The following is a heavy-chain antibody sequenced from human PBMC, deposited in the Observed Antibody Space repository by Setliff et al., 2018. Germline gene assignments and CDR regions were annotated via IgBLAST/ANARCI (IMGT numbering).Heavy chain of an antibody. CDR2: INGYNGNT. V-gene: IGHV1-18*01. CDR3: ARLVRYCTRTSCQRTSGAEL. CDR1: GYEFNNYG. Sequence: ASVKVSCKASGYEFNNYGIAWVRQAPGQGLEWMGWINGYNGNTFYAPKLQGRLTMTTDASTATAYMELRSLRSDDTAIYYCARLVRYCTRTSCQRTSGAELWGQGTLVTVSS. J-gene: IGHJ4*02. D-gene: IGHD2-2*01.